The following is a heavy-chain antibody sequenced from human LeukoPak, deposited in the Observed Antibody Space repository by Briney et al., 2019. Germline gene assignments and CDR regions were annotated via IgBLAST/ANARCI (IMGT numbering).Heavy chain of an antibody. Sequence: GGSLRLSCAAPGFIFSNYAMSWVRQAPGKGLEWVSAISHSGGSTYYADSVRGRFTISRDNSKNTLFLQMNSLRAEDTAVYYCAKKYSSGWYGGNYYGMDVWGQGTTVTVSS. J-gene: IGHJ6*02. V-gene: IGHV3-23*01. CDR1: GFIFSNYA. CDR2: ISHSGGST. CDR3: AKKYSSGWYGGNYYGMDV. D-gene: IGHD6-19*01.